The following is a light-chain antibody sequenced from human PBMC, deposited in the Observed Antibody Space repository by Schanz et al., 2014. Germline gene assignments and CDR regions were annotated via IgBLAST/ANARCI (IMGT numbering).Light chain of an antibody. CDR3: QRYGSSPLYT. Sequence: EIVMTQSPATLSLSPGERATLSCRASQTVDSYLAWYQQKPGQPPRLLIYDASTRATGIPDRFSGSGSGTDFTLTISRLEPEDFAVYYCQRYGSSPLYTFGQGTKLEI. V-gene: IGKV3-20*01. J-gene: IGKJ2*01. CDR2: DAS. CDR1: QTVDSY.